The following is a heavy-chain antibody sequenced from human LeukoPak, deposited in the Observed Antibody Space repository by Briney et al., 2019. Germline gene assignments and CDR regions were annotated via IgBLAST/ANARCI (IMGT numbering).Heavy chain of an antibody. CDR1: GGSYSGYY. Sequence: PSETLSLTCAVYGGSYSGYYWSWIRQPPGKGLEWIGEINHSGSTNYNPSLKSRVTISVDTPKNQFSLKLSSVTAADTAVYYCARGVPLRYFDWYYYYYGMDVWGKGTTVTVSS. CDR3: ARGVPLRYFDWYYYYYGMDV. V-gene: IGHV4-34*01. CDR2: INHSGST. J-gene: IGHJ6*04. D-gene: IGHD3-9*01.